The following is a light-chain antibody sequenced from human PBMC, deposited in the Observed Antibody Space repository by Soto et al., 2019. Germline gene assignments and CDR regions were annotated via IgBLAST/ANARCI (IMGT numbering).Light chain of an antibody. V-gene: IGKV1-6*01. J-gene: IGKJ1*01. CDR3: LQDINYPWT. CDR2: AAS. CDR1: QSISSY. Sequence: IKMSLSLSSLSATVGDRVTITCRASQSISSYLNWYQQKPGKAPKLLIYAASNLQSGVPPRFSGSGSGTDFTLAISSLQPEDSATYYCLQDINYPWTFGQ.